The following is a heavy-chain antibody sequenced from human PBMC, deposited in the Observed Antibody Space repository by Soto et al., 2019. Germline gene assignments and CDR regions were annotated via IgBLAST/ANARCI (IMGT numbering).Heavy chain of an antibody. CDR1: GYTFTVYY. V-gene: IGHV1-2*04. J-gene: IGHJ3*02. D-gene: IGHD6-13*01. CDR3: ARDGYSSSWLTRSDLDDAFDI. CDR2: INPNSGGT. Sequence: GASVKVSCKASGYTFTVYYMHWVRQAPGQGLEWMGWINPNSGGTNYAQKFQGWVTMTRDTSISTAYMELSRLRSDDTAVYYCARDGYSSSWLTRSDLDDAFDIWGQGTMVTVSS.